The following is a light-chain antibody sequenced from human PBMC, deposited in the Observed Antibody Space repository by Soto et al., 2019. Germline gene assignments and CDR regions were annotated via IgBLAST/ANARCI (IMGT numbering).Light chain of an antibody. V-gene: IGKV1-5*03. CDR1: QSISSW. CDR2: MAS. CDR3: QQYSTYSRT. Sequence: DIQMTQSPSTLSASVGDRVTITCRASQSISSWLAWYQQKPGKAPKLLIYMASSLESGVPSRFSGSGSGTEFTLPITSLQPDDFATYYCQQYSTYSRTFGQGTKVEI. J-gene: IGKJ1*01.